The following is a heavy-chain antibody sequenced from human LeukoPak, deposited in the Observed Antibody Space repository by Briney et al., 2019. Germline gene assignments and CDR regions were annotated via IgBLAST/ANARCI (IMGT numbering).Heavy chain of an antibody. CDR1: GFTFSTYT. CDR3: ARFSEVYYYVDV. D-gene: IGHD2/OR15-2a*01. Sequence: GRSLRLSCAASGFTFSTYTMHWVRQAPGKVLEWVAVTSYDGSNKYYADSVKGRFTISRDKSKNTLYLQMNSLRAEDTAVYFCARFSEVYYYVDVWGTGTTVTVSS. J-gene: IGHJ6*03. CDR2: TSYDGSNK. V-gene: IGHV3-30*04.